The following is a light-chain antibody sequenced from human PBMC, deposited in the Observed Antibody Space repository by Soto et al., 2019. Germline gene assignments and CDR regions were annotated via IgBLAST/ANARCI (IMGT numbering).Light chain of an antibody. CDR3: YSAADNTRV. V-gene: IGLV3-27*01. Sequence: SYELTQPSSVSVSPGQTARITCSGDVLAKKYARWFQQKPGQAPVLVIYKDSERPSGIPERFSGSSSGTTVTLTISGAQVEDEADYYCYSAADNTRVFGGGTQLTVL. J-gene: IGLJ2*01. CDR2: KDS. CDR1: VLAKKY.